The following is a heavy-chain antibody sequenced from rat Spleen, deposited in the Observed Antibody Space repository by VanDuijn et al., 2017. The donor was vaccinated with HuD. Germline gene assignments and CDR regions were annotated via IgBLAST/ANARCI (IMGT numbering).Heavy chain of an antibody. CDR2: INTVGSAT. V-gene: IGHV5-25*01. CDR1: GFTFSNYY. J-gene: IGHJ2*01. CDR3: ATEVTTPGD. Sequence: EVQLVESGGGLVQPGRSMKLSCAASGFTFSNYYMAWVRQAPTQGLEWVSSINTVGSATYYRDSVKGQFTLSRDNAENTLYLQMNSLRSEDTATYYCATEVTTPGDWGQGVMVTVSS. D-gene: IGHD1-4*01.